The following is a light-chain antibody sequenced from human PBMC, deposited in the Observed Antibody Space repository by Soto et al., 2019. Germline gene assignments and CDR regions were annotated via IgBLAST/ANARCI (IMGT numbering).Light chain of an antibody. J-gene: IGKJ1*01. CDR2: GAS. Sequence: EIVLTQSPGTLSLSPGERATLSCRTSQSVSNNYLAWYQQKPGQAPRLLIYGASSRATGIPDRFSGSGSGTDFTLTISRLEPEDFAVYYCQHPWTFGQGTKVDIK. V-gene: IGKV3-20*01. CDR3: QHPWT. CDR1: QSVSNNY.